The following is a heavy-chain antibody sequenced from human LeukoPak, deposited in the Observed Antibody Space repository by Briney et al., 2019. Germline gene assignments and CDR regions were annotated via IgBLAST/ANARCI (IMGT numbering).Heavy chain of an antibody. Sequence: ASVKVSCKASGYTFTDYYMHWVRQAPGQGLEWMGWINPNSGGTNYAQKFQGRVTMTRDTSISTAYVELSRLRSDDTAVYYCARGALAGYDSSGYRFYNLFDPWGQGTLVTVSS. CDR2: INPNSGGT. J-gene: IGHJ5*02. CDR1: GYTFTDYY. D-gene: IGHD3-22*01. V-gene: IGHV1-2*02. CDR3: ARGALAGYDSSGYRFYNLFDP.